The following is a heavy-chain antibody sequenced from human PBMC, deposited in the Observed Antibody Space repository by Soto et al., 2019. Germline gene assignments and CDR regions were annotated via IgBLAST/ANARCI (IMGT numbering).Heavy chain of an antibody. D-gene: IGHD2-2*01. Sequence: WASVKVSCKASGYTFTSYYMHWVRQAPGQGLEWMGIINPSGDSTRYAQKFQGRVTITRDTSASTVYMELSSLRSEDTAVYYCANDIIVIPRAKGLDYWGQGALVTVAS. V-gene: IGHV1-46*01. CDR3: ANDIIVIPRAKGLDY. CDR1: GYTFTSYY. CDR2: INPSGDST. J-gene: IGHJ4*02.